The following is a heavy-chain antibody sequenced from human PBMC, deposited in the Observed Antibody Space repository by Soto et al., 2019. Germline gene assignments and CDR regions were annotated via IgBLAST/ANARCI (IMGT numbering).Heavy chain of an antibody. D-gene: IGHD5-12*01. Sequence: GGSLRLSCAASGFTFSSYSMNWVRQAPGKGLEWVSYISSSSSTIYYADSVKGRFTISRDNAKNSLYLQMNSLRDEDTAVYYCARGPGDMSGYDYYFDDWGQGTLVTVSS. J-gene: IGHJ4*02. CDR3: ARGPGDMSGYDYYFDD. CDR2: ISSSSSTI. V-gene: IGHV3-48*02. CDR1: GFTFSSYS.